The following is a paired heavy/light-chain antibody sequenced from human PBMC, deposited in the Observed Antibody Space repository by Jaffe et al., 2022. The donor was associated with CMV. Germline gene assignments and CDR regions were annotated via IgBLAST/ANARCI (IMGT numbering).Heavy chain of an antibody. D-gene: IGHD3-16*01. CDR2: IYNTGST. CDR1: GGSISSGGYS. V-gene: IGHV4-31*03. Sequence: QVQLQESGPGLVKPSQTLSLTCTVSGGSISSGGYSWSWVRQHPGKGLEWIGYIYNTGSTYYIPSLKSRVTISVDTSKNQFSLKLSSMTAADTAVYFCARVYVDYFDYWGQGILVTVSS. CDR3: ARVYVDYFDY. J-gene: IGHJ4*02.
Light chain of an antibody. CDR3: QQSYSTPLT. CDR2: SAS. Sequence: DIQMTQSPSSLSASVGDRVTVTCRASQSISSYLNWYQQKPGKAPKLLIYSASSLQSGVPSRFSGSGSGTDFTLSISSLQPEDLATYFCQQSYSTPLTFGGGTKVEIK. CDR1: QSISSY. V-gene: IGKV1-39*01. J-gene: IGKJ4*01.